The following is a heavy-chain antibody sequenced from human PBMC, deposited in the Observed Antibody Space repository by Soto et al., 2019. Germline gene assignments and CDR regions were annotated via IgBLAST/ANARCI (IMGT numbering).Heavy chain of an antibody. J-gene: IGHJ5*02. CDR3: ARGLVYYDFWSGYSSGGRHWFDP. CDR2: MNPNSGNT. D-gene: IGHD3-3*01. CDR1: GYTFTSYD. Sequence: ASVKVSCKASGYTFTSYDINWVRQATGQGLEWMGWMNPNSGNTGYAQKFQGRVTMTRNTSISTAYMELSSLRSEDTAVCYCARGLVYYDFWSGYSSGGRHWFDPWGQGTLVTVSS. V-gene: IGHV1-8*01.